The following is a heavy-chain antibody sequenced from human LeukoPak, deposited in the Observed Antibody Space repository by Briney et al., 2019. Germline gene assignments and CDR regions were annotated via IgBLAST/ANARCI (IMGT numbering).Heavy chain of an antibody. D-gene: IGHD3-9*01. J-gene: IGHJ5*02. V-gene: IGHV4-4*07. CDR2: IYTSGST. CDR3: ARDYDYDILTHNWFDP. Sequence: KPSETLSLTCTVSGGSISSYYWSWIRQPAGKGLEWIGRIYTSGSTNYNPSLKSRVTMSVDTSKNQFSLKLSSVTAADTAVYYCARDYDYDILTHNWFDPWGQGTLVTVSS. CDR1: GGSISSYY.